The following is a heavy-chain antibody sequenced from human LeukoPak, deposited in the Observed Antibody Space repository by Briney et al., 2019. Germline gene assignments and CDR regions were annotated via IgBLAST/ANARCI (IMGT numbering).Heavy chain of an antibody. J-gene: IGHJ4*02. CDR2: VHLDGRT. V-gene: IGHV4-4*02. CDR1: GGSVSSTNW. D-gene: IGHD3-3*01. CDR3: AREGGFYRPLDY. Sequence: PSGTLSLTCAVSGGSVSSTNWWTWFRQPPGKGLEWIGEVHLDGRTNYNPSLTGRLIMSVDLYENHISLKLTSVTAADTAVYYCAREGGFYRPLDYSGQGTLVTVSS.